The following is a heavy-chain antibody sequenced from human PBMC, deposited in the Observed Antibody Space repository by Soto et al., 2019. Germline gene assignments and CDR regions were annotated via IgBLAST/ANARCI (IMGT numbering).Heavy chain of an antibody. D-gene: IGHD1-7*01. CDR2: ISYDGSNK. CDR1: GFTFSSYG. CDR3: AKDISIRELELRQPFAFCMDV. V-gene: IGHV3-30*18. J-gene: IGHJ6*02. Sequence: GGSLRLSCAASGFTFSSYGMHWVRQAPGKGLEWVAVISYDGSNKYYADSVKGRFTISRDNSKNTLYLQMNSLRAEDTAVYYCAKDISIRELELRQPFAFCMDVWGQGTTVTVSS.